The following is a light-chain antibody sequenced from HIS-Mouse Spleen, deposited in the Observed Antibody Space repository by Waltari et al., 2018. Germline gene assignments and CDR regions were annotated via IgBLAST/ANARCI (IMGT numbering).Light chain of an antibody. CDR3: CSYAGSSTWV. CDR1: SSDVGSYNL. V-gene: IGLV2-23*01. J-gene: IGLJ3*02. CDR2: EGS. Sequence: QSALTQPASVSGSPGQSITISCTGTSSDVGSYNLVSWYQQHPGKAPKRMIYEGSKRPSGVSTRCAGSKSGNTASLTIAGLQAEDEADYYGCSYAGSSTWVFGGGTKLTVL.